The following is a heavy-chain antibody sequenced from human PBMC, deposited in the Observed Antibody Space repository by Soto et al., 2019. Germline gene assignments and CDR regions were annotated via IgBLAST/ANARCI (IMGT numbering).Heavy chain of an antibody. CDR2: IIPNFGTP. J-gene: IGHJ4*02. CDR1: GGTFSTYG. V-gene: IGHV1-69*18. Sequence: QVQLVQSGAEVKKPGSSVKVSCKSSGGTFSTYGINWVRQAPGQGLEWMGMIIPNFGTPTYAQKFRGRVSITADESTSTAYMELSSLTSDDTAFYYCARDCRSSSYDFWGQGTLVTVSS. D-gene: IGHD6-13*01. CDR3: ARDCRSSSYDF.